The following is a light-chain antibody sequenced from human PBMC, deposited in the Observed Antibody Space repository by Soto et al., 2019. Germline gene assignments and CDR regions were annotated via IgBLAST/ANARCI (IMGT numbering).Light chain of an antibody. CDR2: EVS. CDR1: SXDVGAYNF. Sequence: QSVMTQPASVSGSPGQSITISCTGTSXDVGAYNFVSWYQQHPGKAPKLIIHEVSNRPSGVSNRFSGSKSGNTASLTISGLQAEDEADYYCSSHGDRTPFYIFGSSPKVTVL. V-gene: IGLV2-14*01. CDR3: SSHGDRTPFYI. J-gene: IGLJ1*01.